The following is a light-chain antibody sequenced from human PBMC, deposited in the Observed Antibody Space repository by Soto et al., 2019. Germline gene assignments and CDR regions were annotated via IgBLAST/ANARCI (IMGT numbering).Light chain of an antibody. CDR2: GAS. CDR1: QSVSSSY. Sequence: EIVLTQSPGTLSLSPGERATLSCRASQSVSSSYFAWYQQKPGQAPTLLISGASSRATGTPDRFSGSGSGTDFTLTISRLEPEDFAVYYCQQYGSSPRTFGQGTKVDIK. J-gene: IGKJ1*01. V-gene: IGKV3-20*01. CDR3: QQYGSSPRT.